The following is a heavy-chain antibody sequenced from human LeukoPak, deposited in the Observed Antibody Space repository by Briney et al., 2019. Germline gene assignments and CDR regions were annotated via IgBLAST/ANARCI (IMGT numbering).Heavy chain of an antibody. CDR2: ISAYNGNT. V-gene: IGHV1-18*01. J-gene: IGHJ4*02. CDR1: GYTFTSYG. D-gene: IGHD3-10*01. Sequence: ASVKVSCKASGYTFTSYGISWVRQAPGQGLEWMGWISAYNGNTNYALKLQGRVTMTTDTSTNTGYMELRSLRSDDTAVYYCARDSRYFYGSGSYKPNDYWGQGTLVTVSS. CDR3: ARDSRYFYGSGSYKPNDY.